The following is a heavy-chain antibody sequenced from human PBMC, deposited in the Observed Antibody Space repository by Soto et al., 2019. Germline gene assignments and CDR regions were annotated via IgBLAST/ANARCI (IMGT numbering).Heavy chain of an antibody. CDR3: ARPHPAASAGAFDI. Sequence: SETLSLTCTVSGGSISSSSYYWGWIRQPPGKGLEWIGSIYYSGSTYYNPSLKSRVTISVDTSKNQFSLKLSSVTAADTAVYYCARPHPAASAGAFDIWGQGTMVTVSS. CDR1: GGSISSSSYY. CDR2: IYYSGST. J-gene: IGHJ3*02. V-gene: IGHV4-39*01. D-gene: IGHD2-2*01.